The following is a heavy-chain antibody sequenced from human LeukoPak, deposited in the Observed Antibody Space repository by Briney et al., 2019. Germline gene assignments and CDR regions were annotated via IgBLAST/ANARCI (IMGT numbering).Heavy chain of an antibody. CDR3: AHRQLYILPGAFDS. CDR1: GFSLSTSGVG. V-gene: IGHV2-5*02. J-gene: IGHJ3*01. CDR2: IYWDDEK. Sequence: SGPTLVNPTQTLTLTCTFSGFSLSTSGVGVGWIRQPPGKALEWLALIYWDDEKRYSPSLKNRLTITKDTSKNQVVLTLTNMDPVDTAIYYCAHRQLYILPGAFDSWGQGTVVTVSS. D-gene: IGHD2-8*01.